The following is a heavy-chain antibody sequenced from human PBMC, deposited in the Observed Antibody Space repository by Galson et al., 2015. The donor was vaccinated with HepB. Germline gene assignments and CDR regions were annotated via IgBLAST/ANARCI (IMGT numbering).Heavy chain of an antibody. CDR3: ARDSGLAEGVMGDNY. J-gene: IGHJ4*02. CDR2: LHRDGDGDT. CDR1: GFSVSRHY. Sequence: SLRLSCAASGFSVSRHYMSWVRQVLGKRLEWVAVLHRDGDGDTDYLDSVKGRFTVSRDNFKNEVYLQMHNLRVEDTAVYYCARDSGLAEGVMGDNYWGQGTLVTVSS. V-gene: IGHV3-53*01. D-gene: IGHD3-16*01.